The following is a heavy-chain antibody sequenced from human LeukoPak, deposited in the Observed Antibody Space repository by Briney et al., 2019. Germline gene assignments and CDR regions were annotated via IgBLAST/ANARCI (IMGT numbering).Heavy chain of an antibody. CDR3: VKSASSFGANWFDP. CDR2: ISSNGDST. CDR1: GFTFSNYA. Sequence: GGSLRLSCSASGFTFSNYAMHWVRQAPGKGLEYVSAISSNGDSTYYADSVEGRFIISRDNSKNSLSFQMSSLRPEDTAVYYCVKSASSFGANWFDPWGQGTLVTVSS. J-gene: IGHJ5*02. D-gene: IGHD3-3*01. V-gene: IGHV3-64*05.